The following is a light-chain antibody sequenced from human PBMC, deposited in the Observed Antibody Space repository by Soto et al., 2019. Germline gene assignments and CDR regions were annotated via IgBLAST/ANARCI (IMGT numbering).Light chain of an antibody. CDR1: QSIATF. CDR2: AAS. CDR3: QQSYSTPLT. V-gene: IGKV1-39*01. Sequence: DIQMTQSPSSLSASAGDRVTITCRASQSIATFLNWYQQKPGKAPKLLIYAASSLQSGVPSRFSGSGSGTDFTLTISSLQPEDFATYYCQQSYSTPLTFGGGTKVDIK. J-gene: IGKJ4*01.